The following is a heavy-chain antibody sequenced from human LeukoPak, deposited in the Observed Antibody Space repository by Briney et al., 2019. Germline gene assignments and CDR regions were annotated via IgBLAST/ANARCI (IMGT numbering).Heavy chain of an antibody. V-gene: IGHV1-18*01. CDR1: GYTFTSYG. CDR2: ISAYNGNT. Sequence: EASVKVSCKASGYTFTSYGISWVRQAPGQGLEWMGWISAYNGNTNYAQKLQGGVTMTTDTSTSTAYMELRSLRSDDTAVYYCARGGGYDESSSDFDYWGQGTLVTVSS. D-gene: IGHD5-12*01. CDR3: ARGGGYDESSSDFDY. J-gene: IGHJ4*02.